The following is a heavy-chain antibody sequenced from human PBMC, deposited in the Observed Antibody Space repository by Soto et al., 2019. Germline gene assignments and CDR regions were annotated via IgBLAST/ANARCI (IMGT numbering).Heavy chain of an antibody. V-gene: IGHV1-18*01. CDR2: ISAYNGNT. J-gene: IGHJ5*02. CDR3: AREGADFWSGYYDNWFDP. CDR1: GYTFTSYG. Sequence: ASVKVSCKASGYTFTSYGISWVRQAPGQGLEWMGWISAYNGNTNYAQKLQGRVTMTTDTSTSTAYMELRSLRSDDTAVYYCAREGADFWSGYYDNWFDPWGQGTLVTVSS. D-gene: IGHD3-3*01.